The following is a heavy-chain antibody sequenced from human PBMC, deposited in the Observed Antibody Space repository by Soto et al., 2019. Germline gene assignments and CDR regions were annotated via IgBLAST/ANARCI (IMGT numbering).Heavy chain of an antibody. D-gene: IGHD1-26*01. Sequence: EVQLLDAGGGLAHPGGSLRLSCGVSGFTFSSHAMSWVRQAPGKGLECVSGISGSGGTTFYADSVKGRFTISRDNSNSALYVQMNSLTGEDTAVYYCARTRSAWSDFHYYSLDVWGQGTTVTVSS. CDR3: ARTRSAWSDFHYYSLDV. J-gene: IGHJ6*02. CDR2: ISGSGGTT. V-gene: IGHV3-23*01. CDR1: GFTFSSHA.